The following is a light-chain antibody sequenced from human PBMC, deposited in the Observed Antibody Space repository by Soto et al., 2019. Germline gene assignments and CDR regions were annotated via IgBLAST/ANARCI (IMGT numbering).Light chain of an antibody. J-gene: IGKJ5*01. V-gene: IGKV3D-20*02. CDR1: QSVSSSY. CDR2: GAS. CDR3: QQRSNWPPIT. Sequence: EIVLTQSPGTLSLSPGERATLSCRASQSVSSSYLAWYQQKPGQAPRLLIYGASHRASGIPARFSGSGSGTDFTLTISSLEPEDAALYYCQQRSNWPPITFGQGTRLEI.